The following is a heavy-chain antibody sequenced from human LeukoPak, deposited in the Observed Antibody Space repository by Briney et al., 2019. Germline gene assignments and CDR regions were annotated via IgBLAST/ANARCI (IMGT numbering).Heavy chain of an antibody. V-gene: IGHV7-4-1*02. J-gene: IGHJ4*02. D-gene: IGHD1-26*01. CDR2: INTNTGNP. Sequence: ASVKVSCKASGGTFSSYAISWVRQAPGQGLEWMGWINTNTGNPTYAQGFTGRFVFSLDTSVSTAYLQISSLKAEDTAVYYCARSPPIVGATDYFDYWGQGTLVTVSS. CDR3: ARSPPIVGATDYFDY. CDR1: GGTFSSYA.